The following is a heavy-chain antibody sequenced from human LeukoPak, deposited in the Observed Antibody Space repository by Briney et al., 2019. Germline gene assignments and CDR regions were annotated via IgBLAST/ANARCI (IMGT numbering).Heavy chain of an antibody. CDR3: ARVRYCSGGSCYSVGGGNFDY. V-gene: IGHV4-4*02. Sequence: PSGTLSLTCAVSGGSISSSNWWSWVRQPPGEGLEWIGEIYHSGSTNYNPSLKSRVTISVDKSKNQFSLKLSSVTAADTAVYYCARVRYCSGGSCYSVGGGNFDYWGQGTLVTVSS. CDR1: GGSISSSNW. J-gene: IGHJ4*02. CDR2: IYHSGST. D-gene: IGHD2-15*01.